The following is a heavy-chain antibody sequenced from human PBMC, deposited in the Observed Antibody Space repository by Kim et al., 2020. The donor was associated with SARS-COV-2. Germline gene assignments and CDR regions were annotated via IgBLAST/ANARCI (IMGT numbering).Heavy chain of an antibody. Sequence: SETLSLTCTVSGGSISSSSYYWGWIRQPPGKGLEWMGRIYYSGSTYYNPSLKSRVTISVDTSKNQFSLKLSSVTAADTAVYYCARRGYSYGFGGRGGWYFDYWGQGTLVTVSS. D-gene: IGHD5-18*01. CDR1: GGSISSSSYY. CDR3: ARRGYSYGFGGRGGWYFDY. J-gene: IGHJ4*02. CDR2: IYYSGST. V-gene: IGHV4-39*01.